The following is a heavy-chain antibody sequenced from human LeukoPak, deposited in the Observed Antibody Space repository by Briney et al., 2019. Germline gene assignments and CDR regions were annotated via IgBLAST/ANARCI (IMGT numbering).Heavy chain of an antibody. Sequence: SETLSLTCTVSGGSISSYYWNWIRQPPGKGLEYIGYIFYSGSTNYNPSLKSRVTISVDTSKNQFSLKLSSVTAADTAVYYCARRLRVGYFDWLHFDYWGQGTLVTVSS. V-gene: IGHV4-59*12. CDR2: IFYSGST. CDR1: GGSISSYY. CDR3: ARRLRVGYFDWLHFDY. J-gene: IGHJ4*02. D-gene: IGHD3-9*01.